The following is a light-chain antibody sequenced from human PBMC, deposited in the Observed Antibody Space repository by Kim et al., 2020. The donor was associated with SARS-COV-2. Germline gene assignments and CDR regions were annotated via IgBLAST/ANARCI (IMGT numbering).Light chain of an antibody. CDR3: AAWDDSLNGPV. V-gene: IGLV1-44*01. CDR2: SNS. CDR1: SSNIGSNT. Sequence: QPVLTQPPSASGTPGQRVTISCSGSSSNIGSNTVNWYQQLPGTAPKLLIFSNSHRPSGVPDRFSGSKSGTSASLAISGLQSEDEADYYCAAWDDSLNGPVFGGGTQLTVL. J-gene: IGLJ3*02.